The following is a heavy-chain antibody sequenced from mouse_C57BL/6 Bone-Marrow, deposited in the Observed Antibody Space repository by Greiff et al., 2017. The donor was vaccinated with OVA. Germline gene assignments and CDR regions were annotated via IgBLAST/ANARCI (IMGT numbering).Heavy chain of an antibody. CDR1: GYTFTSYW. D-gene: IGHD1-1*01. CDR3: ARFLSSLYAMDY. V-gene: IGHV1-69*01. J-gene: IGHJ4*01. CDR2: IDPSDSYT. Sequence: QVQLKQPGAELVMPGASVKLSCKASGYTFTSYWMHWVKQRPGQGLEWIGEIDPSDSYTNYNQKFKGKSTLTVDKSSSTAYMQLSSLTSEDSAVYYCARFLSSLYAMDYWGQGTSVTVSS.